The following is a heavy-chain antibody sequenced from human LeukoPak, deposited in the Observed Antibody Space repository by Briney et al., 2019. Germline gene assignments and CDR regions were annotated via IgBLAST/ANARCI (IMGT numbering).Heavy chain of an antibody. CDR3: ARLEGGRWLQFNYFDY. CDR2: ISGSGGST. D-gene: IGHD5-24*01. V-gene: IGHV3-23*01. Sequence: GGSLRLSCAASGFTFSSYGMSWVRQAPGKGLEWVSAISGSGGSTYYADSVKGRFTISRDNSKNSLYLQMNSLRAEDTALYYCARLEGGRWLQFNYFDYWGQGTLVTVSS. CDR1: GFTFSSYG. J-gene: IGHJ4*02.